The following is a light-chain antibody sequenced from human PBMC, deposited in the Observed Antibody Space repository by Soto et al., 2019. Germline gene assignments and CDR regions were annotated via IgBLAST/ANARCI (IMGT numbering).Light chain of an antibody. Sequence: QSVLTQPPSVSGAPGQRVTISCTGSSSNIGAGYDVHWYQQLPGTAPKLLVSGDTNRPSGVPDRFSGSKSGTSASLPITGLLADDEADYYCQSFDSSLSVWVFGGGTKLTVL. CDR3: QSFDSSLSVWV. J-gene: IGLJ3*02. V-gene: IGLV1-40*01. CDR1: SSNIGAGYD. CDR2: GDT.